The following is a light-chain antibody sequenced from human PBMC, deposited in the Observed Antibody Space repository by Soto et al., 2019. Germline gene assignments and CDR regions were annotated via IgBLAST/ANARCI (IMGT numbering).Light chain of an antibody. CDR3: QQYDISPIT. V-gene: IGKV3-20*01. CDR2: GTS. CDR1: QSVNTHY. J-gene: IGKJ2*01. Sequence: EIVLTQSPGTLSLSPGERATLSSRASQSVNTHYLAWYQQKPGQAPRLLIYGTSSRATGIPDRFSGSGSGTDFTLAISRLEPEDFAVYYCQQYDISPITFGQGTKLEI.